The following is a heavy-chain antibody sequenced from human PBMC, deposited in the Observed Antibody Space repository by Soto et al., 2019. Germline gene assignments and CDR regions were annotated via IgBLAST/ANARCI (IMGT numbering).Heavy chain of an antibody. CDR1: GGSFSGYY. D-gene: IGHD3-16*02. V-gene: IGHV4-34*01. J-gene: IGHJ3*02. Sequence: SETRSLTCAVYGGSFSGYYWSWIRQPPGKGLEWIGEINHSGSTNYNPSLKSRVTISVDTSKNQFSLKLSSVTAADTAVYYCVRPGSIVAPIRAFDIWGQRTMVTVSS. CDR3: VRPGSIVAPIRAFDI. CDR2: INHSGST.